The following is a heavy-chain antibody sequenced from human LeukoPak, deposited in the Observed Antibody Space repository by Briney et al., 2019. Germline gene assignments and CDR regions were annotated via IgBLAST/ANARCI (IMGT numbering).Heavy chain of an antibody. V-gene: IGHV1-2*04. CDR2: MNPNSGGT. D-gene: IGHD2-15*01. J-gene: IGHJ6*02. CDR1: GYTFTSYD. CDR3: ARDSSSDKYCSGGSCYSWYYGMDV. Sequence: ASVKVSCKASGYTFTSYDINWVRQATGQGLEWMGWMNPNSGGTNYAQKFQGWVTMTRDTSISTAYMELSRLRSDDTAVYYCARDSSSDKYCSGGSCYSWYYGMDVWGQGTTVTVSS.